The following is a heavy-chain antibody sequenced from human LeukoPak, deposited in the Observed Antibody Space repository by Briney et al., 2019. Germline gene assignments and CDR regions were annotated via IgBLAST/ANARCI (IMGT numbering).Heavy chain of an antibody. Sequence: GGSLRLSCAASGFTFSSYWMHWVRQAPGEGLVWVSHIDSDGSTTTYADSVKGRFTISRDNSKNTLYLQMNSLRVEDTAVYYCARVFSSGYSDYWGQGTLVTVSS. D-gene: IGHD3-22*01. V-gene: IGHV3-74*01. CDR2: IDSDGSTT. J-gene: IGHJ4*02. CDR1: GFTFSSYW. CDR3: ARVFSSGYSDY.